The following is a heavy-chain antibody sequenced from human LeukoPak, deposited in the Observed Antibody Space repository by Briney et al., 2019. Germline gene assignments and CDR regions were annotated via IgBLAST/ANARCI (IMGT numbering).Heavy chain of an antibody. J-gene: IGHJ4*02. D-gene: IGHD6-13*01. CDR2: IYYSGST. V-gene: IGHV4-59*01. CDR1: GGSISSYY. Sequence: SGALSLPCTCSGGSISSYYLGWIRPPPGEGLEWIGYIYYSGSTNYNPSLKSRVTISVDTSKNQFSLKLSSVTAADTAVYYCARAIAAAARFDYWGQGTLVTVSS. CDR3: ARAIAAAARFDY.